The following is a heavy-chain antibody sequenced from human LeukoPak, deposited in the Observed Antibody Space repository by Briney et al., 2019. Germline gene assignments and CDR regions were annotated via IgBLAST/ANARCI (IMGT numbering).Heavy chain of an antibody. J-gene: IGHJ4*02. V-gene: IGHV1-46*01. Sequence: APMKGSCKASGYNFCTHWIHWVGQAPRQGREWRGIINPSGDVRSYAQKFQGRVTVTRDMSTRTVYMELRSLRSDDTAVYYCARVRGGSFSLDYWGQGTLVTVSS. CDR1: GYNFCTHW. CDR2: INPSGDVR. D-gene: IGHD3-16*01. CDR3: ARVRGGSFSLDY.